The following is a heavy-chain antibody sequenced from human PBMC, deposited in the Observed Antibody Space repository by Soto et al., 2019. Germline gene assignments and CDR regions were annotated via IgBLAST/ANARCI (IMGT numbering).Heavy chain of an antibody. CDR3: AKTTLLFRSLGIDY. V-gene: IGHV3-30*18. J-gene: IGHJ4*02. CDR2: ISYDGSNK. Sequence: HPGGSLRLSCAASGFTFSSYGMHWVRQAPGKGLEWVAVISYDGSNKYYADSVKGRFTISRDNSKNTLYLQMNSLRAEDTAVYYCAKTTLLFRSLGIDYWGQGTLVTVSS. D-gene: IGHD3-10*01. CDR1: GFTFSSYG.